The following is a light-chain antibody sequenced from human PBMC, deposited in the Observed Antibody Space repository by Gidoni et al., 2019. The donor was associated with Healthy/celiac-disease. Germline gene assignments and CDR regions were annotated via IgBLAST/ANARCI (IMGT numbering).Light chain of an antibody. J-gene: IGKJ1*01. CDR1: PGISNY. CDR2: AAS. Sequence: DVQMTPPPSALSAAVGDRVTITCRASPGISNYLAWFQQKPGKAPKALIYAASSWQSGVPSKFSGSGSGTDFTLTISGLQPEDVAAYYCQQYNTYPWTFGQGTKVEI. CDR3: QQYNTYPWT. V-gene: IGKV1-16*02.